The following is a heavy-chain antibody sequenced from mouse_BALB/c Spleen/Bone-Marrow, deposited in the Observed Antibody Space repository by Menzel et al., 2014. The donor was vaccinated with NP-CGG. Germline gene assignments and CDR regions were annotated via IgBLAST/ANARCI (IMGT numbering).Heavy chain of an antibody. J-gene: IGHJ3*01. Sequence: QVQLKQSGAELVRPGSSVKISCKASGYAFSSYWMNWVKQRPGQGLEWIGRIYPGDGDTNYNGKFKGKATLTADKSSSTAYMQLSSLTSEDSAVYFCARGPWFAYWGQGTLVTVSA. V-gene: IGHV1-80*01. CDR2: IYPGDGDT. CDR1: GYAFSSYW. CDR3: ARGPWFAY.